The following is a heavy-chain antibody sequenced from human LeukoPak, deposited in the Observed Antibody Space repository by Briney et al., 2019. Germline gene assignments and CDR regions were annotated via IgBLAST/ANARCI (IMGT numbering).Heavy chain of an antibody. CDR3: ARLYVDTAMVTEVPLEYYFDY. D-gene: IGHD5-18*01. J-gene: IGHJ4*02. CDR1: GGSISSSNW. Sequence: SETLSLTCAVSGGSISSSNWWSWVRQPPGKGLEWIGEIYHSGSTNYNPSLKSRVTISVDKYKNQFSLKLSYVTAADTAVSYCARLYVDTAMVTEVPLEYYFDYWGQGTLVTVSS. CDR2: IYHSGST. V-gene: IGHV4-4*02.